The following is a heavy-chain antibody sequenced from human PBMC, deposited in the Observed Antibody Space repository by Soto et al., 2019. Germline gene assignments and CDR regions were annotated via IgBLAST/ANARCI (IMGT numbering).Heavy chain of an antibody. CDR3: ARRYYDSAIVGFDP. CDR2: MNPNSGNT. V-gene: IGHV1-8*01. CDR1: GYTFTSYD. D-gene: IGHD3-3*01. J-gene: IGHJ5*02. Sequence: QVQLVQSGAEVKKPGASVKVSCKASGYTFTSYDINCVRQATGQELEWMGWMNPNSGNTGYAQKFQGRVTMARNTSISTAYMELSSLRSEDTAVYYCARRYYDSAIVGFDPWGQGTLVTVSS.